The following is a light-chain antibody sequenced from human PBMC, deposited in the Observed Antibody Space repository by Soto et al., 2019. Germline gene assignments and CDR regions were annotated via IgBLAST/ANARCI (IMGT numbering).Light chain of an antibody. Sequence: MSQSPSTLSGSVGDRVTITCRASQTISSWLAWYQQKPGKAPKLLIYKASTLKSGVPSRFSGSGSGTEFTLTISSLQPEDFAAYHCQQLYTLPFPFGQGTLLAIK. J-gene: IGKJ5*01. CDR2: KAS. CDR1: QTISSW. CDR3: QQLYTLPFP. V-gene: IGKV1-5*03.